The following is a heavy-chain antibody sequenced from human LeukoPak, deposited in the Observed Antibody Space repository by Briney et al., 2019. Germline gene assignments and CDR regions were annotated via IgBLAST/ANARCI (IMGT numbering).Heavy chain of an antibody. J-gene: IGHJ3*02. D-gene: IGHD3-10*01. CDR3: ARRGYSVVRGVIDAFDI. Sequence: SETLSLTCTVSGGSISSYYWSWIRQPPGKGLEWIGYIYYSGSTNYNPSLKSRVTISVDTSKNQFSLKLSSVTAADTAVYYCARRGYSVVRGVIDAFDIWGQGTMVTVSS. CDR1: GGSISSYY. V-gene: IGHV4-59*08. CDR2: IYYSGST.